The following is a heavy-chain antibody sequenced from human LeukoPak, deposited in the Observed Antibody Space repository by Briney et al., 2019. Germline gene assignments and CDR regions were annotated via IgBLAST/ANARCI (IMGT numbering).Heavy chain of an antibody. CDR2: IYSSGST. CDR1: GGSISSGSYY. CDR3: AREYSSSWYWYFDL. Sequence: SETLSLTCTVSGGSISSGSYYWSWIRQPAGKGLEWIGRIYSSGSTNYNPSLKSRVTISVDTSKNQFSLKLSSVTAADTAVYYCAREYSSSWYWYFDLWGRGTLVTVSS. J-gene: IGHJ2*01. D-gene: IGHD6-13*01. V-gene: IGHV4-61*02.